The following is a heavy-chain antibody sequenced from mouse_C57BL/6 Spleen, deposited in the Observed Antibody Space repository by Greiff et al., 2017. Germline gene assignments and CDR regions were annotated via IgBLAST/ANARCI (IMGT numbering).Heavy chain of an antibody. CDR1: GYTFTSYG. V-gene: IGHV1-81*01. J-gene: IGHJ4*01. CDR3: ARGAYDYDVGAMDY. CDR2: IYPRSGNT. D-gene: IGHD2-4*01. Sequence: QVQLKQSGAELARPGASVKLSCKASGYTFTSYGISWVKQRTGQGLEWIGEIYPRSGNTYYNEKFKGKATLTADKSSSTAYMELRSLTSEDSAVDFWARGAYDYDVGAMDYWGQGTSVTVSS.